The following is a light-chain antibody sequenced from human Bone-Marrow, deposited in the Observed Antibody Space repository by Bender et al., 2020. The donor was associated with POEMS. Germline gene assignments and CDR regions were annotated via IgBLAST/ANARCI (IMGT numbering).Light chain of an antibody. Sequence: SVLTRPPPGSGPPGKRVTFSCFGSGSNFGGYLVNWFRKLQGAAPKLAIFINSQRPSGVPDRFSGSNSGTSASLAISGLLSDDEADFYCATWDDSLNGWVFGGGTKLTVL. CDR1: GSNFGGYL. CDR3: ATWDDSLNGWV. J-gene: IGLJ3*02. CDR2: INS. V-gene: IGLV1-44*01.